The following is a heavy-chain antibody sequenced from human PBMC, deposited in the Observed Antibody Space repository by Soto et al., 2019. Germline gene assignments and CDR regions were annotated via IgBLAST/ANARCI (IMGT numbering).Heavy chain of an antibody. V-gene: IGHV1-69*06. CDR1: GGTFSSYA. CDR2: IIPIFGTP. J-gene: IGHJ6*02. Sequence: QVQLVQSGAEVKKPGSSVKVSCKASGGTFSSYAISWVRQAPGQGLEWMGGIIPIFGTPNYAQKFQGRVTITADKSTSTAYMELSSLRSEDTALYYCAIQMDSVVVPAAIGYYYYGMDVWGQGTTVTVSS. D-gene: IGHD2-2*03. CDR3: AIQMDSVVVPAAIGYYYYGMDV.